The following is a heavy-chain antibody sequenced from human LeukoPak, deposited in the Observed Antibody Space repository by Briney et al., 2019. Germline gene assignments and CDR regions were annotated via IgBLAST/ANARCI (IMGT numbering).Heavy chain of an antibody. CDR1: GGSISSSSYY. J-gene: IGHJ4*02. Sequence: SETLSLTCTVSGGSISSSSYYWGWIRQPPGKGLEWIGSMYYSGSTYYNPSLKSRVTISVDTSKNQFSLKLSSVTAADTAVYYCARHVGSGIYFDHWGQGTLVTVSS. D-gene: IGHD1-26*01. CDR3: ARHVGSGIYFDH. CDR2: MYYSGST. V-gene: IGHV4-39*01.